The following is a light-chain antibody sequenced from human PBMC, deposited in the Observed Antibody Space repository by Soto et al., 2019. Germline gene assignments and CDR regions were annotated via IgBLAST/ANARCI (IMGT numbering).Light chain of an antibody. CDR2: KAS. CDR3: QQYNSSPRT. CDR1: QSISSW. Sequence: DIQMTQSPSTLSASVGDRVTITCRASQSISSWLAWYQQKPGKAPKLLIYKASSLESGVPSRFSGIRSGTEFTLAISSRQPDDFAPYYCQQYNSSPRTFGQGTKVEIK. J-gene: IGKJ1*01. V-gene: IGKV1-5*03.